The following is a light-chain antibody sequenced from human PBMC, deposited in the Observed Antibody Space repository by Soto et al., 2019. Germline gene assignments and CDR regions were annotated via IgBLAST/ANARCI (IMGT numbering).Light chain of an antibody. J-gene: IGKJ3*01. CDR2: ATS. Sequence: EVVLTQSPATLSLSPGEGATLSCRASQSIGNYLAWYQQKPGQAPRILIYATSNRATGIPARFSGSGSGTDFHLTLSSLEPEDFAVYYCQQRSSWPFPFGARTKVDIK. CDR3: QQRSSWPFP. V-gene: IGKV3-11*01. CDR1: QSIGNY.